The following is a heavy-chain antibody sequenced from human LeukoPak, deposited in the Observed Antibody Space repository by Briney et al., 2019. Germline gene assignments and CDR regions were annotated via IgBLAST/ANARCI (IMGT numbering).Heavy chain of an antibody. CDR1: GGSFSGYY. J-gene: IGHJ4*02. CDR3: ARVGDGYNFSY. CDR2: INHSGST. Sequence: SESLSLTCAVYGGSFSGYYWSWIRQPPGKGLEWIGEINHSGSTNYNPSPKSRVTISVDTSKYQFSLKLSSVTAADTAVYYCARVGDGYNFSYWGQGTLVTVSS. D-gene: IGHD5-24*01. V-gene: IGHV4-34*01.